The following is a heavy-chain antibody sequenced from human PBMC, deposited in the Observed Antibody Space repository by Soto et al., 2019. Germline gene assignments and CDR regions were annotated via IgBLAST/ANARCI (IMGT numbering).Heavy chain of an antibody. CDR2: VPYAANT. Sequence: ALEILCHRRTVSWGSGASSGCHWGWVRQAPGEGLEWIGSVPYAANTYSNPSLKRRVPLFIDTSKNHFSLSLRSVTAADTAVYYCARPVGVEKQLVHDGFAIWGQGTLVTVSS. CDR1: WGSGASSGCH. CDR3: ARPVGVEKQLVHDGFAI. V-gene: IGHV4-39*02. J-gene: IGHJ3*02. D-gene: IGHD6-13*01.